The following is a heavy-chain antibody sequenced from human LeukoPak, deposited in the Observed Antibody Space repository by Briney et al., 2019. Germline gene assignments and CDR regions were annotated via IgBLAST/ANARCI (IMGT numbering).Heavy chain of an antibody. J-gene: IGHJ4*02. D-gene: IGHD5-18*01. Sequence: ASVKVSCKASGYTFTSYGISWVRQAPGQGLEWMGWISAYNGNTHYAQKLQGRVTMTTDTSTSTAYMELRSLRSDDTAVYYCARVLLRAGRGYSYGLDWGQGTLVTVSS. CDR3: ARVLLRAGRGYSYGLD. V-gene: IGHV1-18*01. CDR1: GYTFTSYG. CDR2: ISAYNGNT.